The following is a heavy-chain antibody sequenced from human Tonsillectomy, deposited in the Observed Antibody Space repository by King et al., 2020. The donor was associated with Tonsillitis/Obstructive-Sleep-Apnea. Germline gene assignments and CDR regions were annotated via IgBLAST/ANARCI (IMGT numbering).Heavy chain of an antibody. CDR2: ISYDGSNK. D-gene: IGHD2-2*01. CDR3: ARDDVVVPAAPYYYYMDV. V-gene: IGHV3-30*01. CDR1: GFTLSSYA. J-gene: IGHJ6*03. Sequence: VQLVESGGGVVQPGRSLRLSCAASGFTLSSYAMHWVRQAPGKGLEWVAVISYDGSNKYYADSVKGRFTISRDNSKNTLYLQMNSLRAEDTAVYYCARDDVVVPAAPYYYYMDVWGKGTTVTVSS.